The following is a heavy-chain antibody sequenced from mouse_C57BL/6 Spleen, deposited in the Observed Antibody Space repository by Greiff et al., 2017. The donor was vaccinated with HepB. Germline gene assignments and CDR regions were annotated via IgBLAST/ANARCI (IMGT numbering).Heavy chain of an antibody. Sequence: QVQLQQPGAELVKPGASVKMSCKASGYTFTSYWITWVKQRPGQGLEWIGDIYPGSGSTNYNEKFKSKATLTVDTSSSTAYMQLSSRTSEDSAVYYCGYYYGSSDERLGAMDYWGQGTSVTVSS. D-gene: IGHD1-1*01. J-gene: IGHJ4*01. CDR1: GYTFTSYW. V-gene: IGHV1-55*01. CDR2: IYPGSGST. CDR3: GYYYGSSDERLGAMDY.